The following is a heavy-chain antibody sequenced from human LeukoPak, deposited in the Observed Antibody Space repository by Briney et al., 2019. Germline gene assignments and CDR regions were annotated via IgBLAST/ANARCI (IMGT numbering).Heavy chain of an antibody. CDR1: GGSISSSSYY. V-gene: IGHV4-39*01. J-gene: IGHJ6*02. Sequence: PSETLSLTCTASGGSISSSSYYWGWIRQPPGKGLEWIGSIYYSGSTYYNPSLKSRVTISVDTSKNQFSLKLSSVTAADTAVYYCARRERDYYGMDVWGQGTTVTVSS. CDR3: ARRERDYYGMDV. CDR2: IYYSGST.